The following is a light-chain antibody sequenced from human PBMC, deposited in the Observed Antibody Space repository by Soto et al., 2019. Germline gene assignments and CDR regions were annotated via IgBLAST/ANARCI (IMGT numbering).Light chain of an antibody. CDR2: EVS. J-gene: IGLJ1*01. CDR1: SSDVGGYNY. CDR3: SSYVGSNNLYV. Sequence: QSALTQPPSASGSPGQSVPISCTGTSSDVGGYNYVSWYQQHPGKAPKLIIYEVSKRPSGVPDRFSGSKSGNTASLTVSGLQAEDEADYYCSSYVGSNNLYVFGTGTKVTVL. V-gene: IGLV2-8*01.